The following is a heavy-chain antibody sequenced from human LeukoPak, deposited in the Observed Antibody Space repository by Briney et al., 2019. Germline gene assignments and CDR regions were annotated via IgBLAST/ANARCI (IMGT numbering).Heavy chain of an antibody. Sequence: SETLSLTCTVSGGSISSGSYYWSWIRQPAGKGLEWIGRIYTSGSTNYNSSLKSRVTISVDTSKNQFSLKLSSVTAADTAVYYCARDRVAWFDPWGQGTLVTVSS. V-gene: IGHV4-61*02. J-gene: IGHJ5*02. CDR3: ARDRVAWFDP. CDR1: GGSISSGSYY. CDR2: IYTSGST.